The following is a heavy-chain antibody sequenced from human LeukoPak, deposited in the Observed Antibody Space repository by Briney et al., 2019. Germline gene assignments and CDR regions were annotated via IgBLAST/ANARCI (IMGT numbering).Heavy chain of an antibody. V-gene: IGHV5-51*01. CDR3: ARSHYYDSSGYYYFDY. D-gene: IGHD3-22*01. Sequence: GESLQISCQGSGSSFTSYWIGWVRQLPGKGLEWMGIIYPGDSDTRYSPSFQGQVTISADKSISTAYLQWSSLKASDIAMYYCARSHYYDSSGYYYFDYWGQGTLVTVSS. CDR2: IYPGDSDT. J-gene: IGHJ4*02. CDR1: GSSFTSYW.